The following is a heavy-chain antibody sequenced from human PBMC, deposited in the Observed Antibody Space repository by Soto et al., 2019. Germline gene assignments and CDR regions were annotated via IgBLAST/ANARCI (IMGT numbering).Heavy chain of an antibody. CDR1: GGTFSSYA. CDR2: IIPIFGTA. Sequence: QVQLVQSGAEVKKPGSSVTVSCKASGGTFSSYAISWVRQAPGQGLEWMGGIIPIFGTANYAQKFQGRVTITADESTNKAYMELSSLRSEGTAVYYCALSSGWYENWFDPWGQATLVTVS. V-gene: IGHV1-69*01. D-gene: IGHD6-19*01. CDR3: ALSSGWYENWFDP. J-gene: IGHJ5*02.